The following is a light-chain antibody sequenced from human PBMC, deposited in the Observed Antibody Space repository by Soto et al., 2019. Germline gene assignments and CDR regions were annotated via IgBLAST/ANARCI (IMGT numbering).Light chain of an antibody. J-gene: IGKJ2*01. CDR3: QQYGDSPLYT. CDR2: ATS. CDR1: QSVSSIY. V-gene: IGKV3-20*01. Sequence: IVLTQSPGTLSLSPGERATLSCGASQSVSSIYLGWYQQKPGQAPRLLIYATSSRATGVPDRFSGSGSGKDFTLTISRLEPEDFAVYYCQQYGDSPLYTFGQGTKVDIK.